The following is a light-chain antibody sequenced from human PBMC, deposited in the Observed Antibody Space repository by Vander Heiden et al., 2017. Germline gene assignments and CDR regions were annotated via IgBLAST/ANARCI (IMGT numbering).Light chain of an antibody. CDR3: QKYNAAPWT. J-gene: IGKJ1*01. CDR1: QDIRPY. CDR2: AVS. V-gene: IGKV1-27*01. Sequence: IQMPRPPSSLSSSVGDRLTISCRPGQDIRPYLAWYQQRPGKVPTLLIYAVSTLHSGVPSRFHGSGSGTDFTLTIDGLQPDDVATYYCQKYNAAPWTFGQGTKVEIK.